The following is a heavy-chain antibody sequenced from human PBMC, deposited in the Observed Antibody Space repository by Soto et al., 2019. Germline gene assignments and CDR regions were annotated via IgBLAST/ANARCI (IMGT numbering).Heavy chain of an antibody. D-gene: IGHD2-15*01. Sequence: ESGPTLVNPTQTLTLTCTFSGFSLSTSGVGVGWIRQPPGKALEWLALIYWDDDKRYSPSLKSRLTITKDTSKNQVVLTMTNMDPVDTATYYCAHRRQYCSGGSCSPSFVYWGPGTLVTVSS. V-gene: IGHV2-5*02. J-gene: IGHJ4*02. CDR1: GFSLSTSGVG. CDR3: AHRRQYCSGGSCSPSFVY. CDR2: IYWDDDK.